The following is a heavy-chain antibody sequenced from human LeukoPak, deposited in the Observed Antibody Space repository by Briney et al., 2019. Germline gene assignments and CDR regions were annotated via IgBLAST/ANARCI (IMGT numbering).Heavy chain of an antibody. CDR3: ARQEEYCSSTSCYGSDAFDI. CDR1: GFTFSSYG. V-gene: IGHV3-33*01. J-gene: IGHJ3*02. Sequence: PGGSLRLSRAASGFTFSSYGMHGVRQAPGKGLEWVAVIWYDGSNKYYADSVKGRFTISRDNSENTLYLQMNSLRAEDTAVYYCARQEEYCSSTSCYGSDAFDIWGQGTMVTVSS. CDR2: IWYDGSNK. D-gene: IGHD2-2*01.